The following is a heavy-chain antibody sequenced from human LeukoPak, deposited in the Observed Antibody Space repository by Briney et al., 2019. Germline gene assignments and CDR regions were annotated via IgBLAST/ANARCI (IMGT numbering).Heavy chain of an antibody. CDR2: IYYSGST. CDR3: VRANYFDY. J-gene: IGHJ4*02. CDR1: GGSVSGYY. V-gene: IGHV4-59*02. Sequence: KPSETLSLTCAVSGGSVSGYYWTWMRQPPGKGLEWIGDIYYSGSTNYNPSLESRVTISIDTSKNRFYLKLNSVTAADTAVYFRVRANYFDYWGQGTLVTASS.